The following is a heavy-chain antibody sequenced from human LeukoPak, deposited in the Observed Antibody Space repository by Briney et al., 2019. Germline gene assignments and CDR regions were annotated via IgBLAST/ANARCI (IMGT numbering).Heavy chain of an antibody. CDR2: IWNDGSET. J-gene: IGHJ4*02. CDR3: ARDMGRAWYGPPDY. D-gene: IGHD6-13*01. CDR1: GFIFSNYG. Sequence: GGSLRLSCAASGFIFSNYGMHWVRQAPGKRLEWVAVIWNDGSETFHADSVKGRFRIARDNSKNTLYLQMNSMRAEDTAVYFCARDMGRAWYGPPDYWGQGTLVTVSS. V-gene: IGHV3-33*01.